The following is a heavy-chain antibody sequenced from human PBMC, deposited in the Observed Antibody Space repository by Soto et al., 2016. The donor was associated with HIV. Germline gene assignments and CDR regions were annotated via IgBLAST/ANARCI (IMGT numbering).Heavy chain of an antibody. CDR3: ARANDFWSGFYGATYYYYYMDV. CDR1: GFTFSDYY. J-gene: IGHJ6*03. CDR2: LSSGGSTI. V-gene: IGHV3-11*04. Sequence: AASGFTFSDYYMSWIRQAPGKGLEWVSYLSSGGSTIYYADSVKGRFTISRDNAQNSLYLQMNSLRAEDTAVYHCARANDFWSGFYGATYYYYYMDVWGKGTTVTVSS. D-gene: IGHD3-3*01.